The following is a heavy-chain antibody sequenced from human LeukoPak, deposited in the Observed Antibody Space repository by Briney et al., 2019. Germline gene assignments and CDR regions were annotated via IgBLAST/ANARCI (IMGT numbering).Heavy chain of an antibody. CDR2: INSDGSST. CDR1: GFTFSSYW. CDR3: ARDDGWELRYYGMDV. V-gene: IGHV3-74*01. Sequence: GGSLRLSCAASGFTFSSYWMHWVRQAPGKGLVWVSRINSDGSSTSYADSVKGRFTISRDNAKNTLYLQMNSLRAEDTAVYYCARDDGWELRYYGMDVWGQGTTFTVSS. D-gene: IGHD1-26*01. J-gene: IGHJ6*02.